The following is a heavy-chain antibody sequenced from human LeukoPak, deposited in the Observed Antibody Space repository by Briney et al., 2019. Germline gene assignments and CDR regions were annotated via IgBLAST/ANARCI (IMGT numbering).Heavy chain of an antibody. V-gene: IGHV3-33*01. J-gene: IGHJ4*02. D-gene: IGHD3-10*01. CDR1: GFTFSSYG. Sequence: GRSLRLSCAASGFTFSSYGMHWVRQAPGKGLEWVALIRYDGSNENYVASVKGRFTISRDNSKHTLYLQMNSLRDEDTAMYYCARDLLGEAGGFDYWGQGTLVTVSS. CDR3: ARDLLGEAGGFDY. CDR2: IRYDGSNE.